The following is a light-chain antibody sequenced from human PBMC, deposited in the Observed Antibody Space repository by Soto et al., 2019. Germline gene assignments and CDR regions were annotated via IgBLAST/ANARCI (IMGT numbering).Light chain of an antibody. V-gene: IGKV3-15*01. CDR1: QSVSSN. CDR3: QQHNNWPPYT. Sequence: EIVMTQSPATLSVSPGERATLSCRASQSVSSNLAWYQQKPGQAPRLLVYGASTRATGIPARFSGSGSGTELTLTLSSLQSEDFAVYYCQQHNNWPPYTFGQGTKLEIK. CDR2: GAS. J-gene: IGKJ2*01.